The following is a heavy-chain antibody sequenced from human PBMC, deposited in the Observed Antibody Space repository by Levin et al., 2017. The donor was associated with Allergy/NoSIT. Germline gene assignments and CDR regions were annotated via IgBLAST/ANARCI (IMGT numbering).Heavy chain of an antibody. CDR2: IWYDGSNK. CDR1: GFTFSSYG. V-gene: IGHV3-33*01. D-gene: IGHD6-13*01. Sequence: GGSLRLSCAASGFTFSSYGMHWVRQAPGKGLEWVAVIWYDGSNKYYADSVKGRFTISRDNSKNTLYLQMNSLRAEDTAVYYCAREVGAGSSWSRRYYFDYWGQGTLVTVSS. J-gene: IGHJ4*02. CDR3: AREVGAGSSWSRRYYFDY.